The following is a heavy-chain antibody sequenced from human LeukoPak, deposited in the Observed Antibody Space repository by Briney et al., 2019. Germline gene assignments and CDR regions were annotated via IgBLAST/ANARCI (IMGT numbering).Heavy chain of an antibody. V-gene: IGHV4-59*01. CDR2: IYYSGST. D-gene: IGHD2-15*01. CDR1: GGSISRYY. CDR3: ARDRILYYYGMDV. J-gene: IGHJ6*02. Sequence: PSETLSLTCTVSGGSISRYYWSWIRRPPGKGLEWIGYIYYSGSTNYNPSLKSRVTISVDTSKNQFSLKLSSVTAADTAVYYCARDRILYYYGMDVWGQGTTVTVSS.